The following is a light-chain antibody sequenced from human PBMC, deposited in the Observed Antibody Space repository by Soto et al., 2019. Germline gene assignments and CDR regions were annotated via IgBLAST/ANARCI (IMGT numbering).Light chain of an antibody. J-gene: IGKJ1*01. CDR2: GAS. Sequence: EIVLMQSPGTVSLSPGERATLSCRASQSVSSSYLAWYQQKPGQAPRLLIYGASTRATGIPVRFSGSGSETEFTLTIRSLQSEDSALYYCHQYNNWPWTFGQGTKVDIK. CDR3: HQYNNWPWT. V-gene: IGKV3-15*01. CDR1: QSVSSSY.